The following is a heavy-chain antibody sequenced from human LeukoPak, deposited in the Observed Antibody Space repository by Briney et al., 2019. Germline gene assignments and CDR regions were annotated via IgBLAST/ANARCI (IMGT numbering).Heavy chain of an antibody. Sequence: GGSLRLSCAASGFTVSSNQMSWVRQAPGKGLEWASVIYSGGSTYYADSVKGRFTISRDNSKNTLYLQMNSLRAEDTAVYYCARDQCGGGSCYSDYWGQGTLVTVSS. D-gene: IGHD2-15*01. CDR3: ARDQCGGGSCYSDY. V-gene: IGHV3-53*01. CDR1: GFTVSSNQ. CDR2: IYSGGST. J-gene: IGHJ4*02.